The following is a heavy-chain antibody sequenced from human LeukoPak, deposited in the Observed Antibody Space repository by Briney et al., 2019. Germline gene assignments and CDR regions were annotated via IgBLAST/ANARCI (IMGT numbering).Heavy chain of an antibody. Sequence: ASVKVSCKASGGTFSSYAISWVRQAPGQGLEWMGRIIPIFGTANYAQKFQGRVTITTDESTSTAYMELSSLRSEDTAVYYCATEARDYYYMDVWGKGTTVTVSS. V-gene: IGHV1-69*05. CDR3: ATEARDYYYMDV. CDR2: IIPIFGTA. J-gene: IGHJ6*03. D-gene: IGHD3-10*01. CDR1: GGTFSSYA.